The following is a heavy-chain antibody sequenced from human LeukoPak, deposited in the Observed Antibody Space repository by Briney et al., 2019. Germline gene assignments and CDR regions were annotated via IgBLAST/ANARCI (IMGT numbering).Heavy chain of an antibody. CDR3: ARDQGLYYFDY. CDR2: ISSSGSTI. J-gene: IGHJ4*02. CDR1: GSTFSDYY. V-gene: IGHV3-11*01. Sequence: NPGGSLRLSRAASGSTFSDYYMSWIRQAPGKGLEWVSYISSSGSTIYYADSVKGRFTISRDNAKNSLYLQMNSLRAEDTAVYYCARDQGLYYFDYWGQGTLVTVSS.